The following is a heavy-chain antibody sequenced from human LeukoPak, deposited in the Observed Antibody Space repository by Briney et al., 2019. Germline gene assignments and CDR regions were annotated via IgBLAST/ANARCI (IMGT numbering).Heavy chain of an antibody. J-gene: IGHJ4*02. CDR2: IYSGGST. Sequence: GGSLRLSCAASGFTVSSNYMSWVRQAPGKGLEWVSSIYSGGSTYYAGSVKGRFTISRDNPKNTLYLQMNSLGAEDTAVYYCARDRKAAAGTYFDYWGQGTLVTVSS. D-gene: IGHD6-13*01. CDR3: ARDRKAAAGTYFDY. V-gene: IGHV3-53*01. CDR1: GFTVSSNY.